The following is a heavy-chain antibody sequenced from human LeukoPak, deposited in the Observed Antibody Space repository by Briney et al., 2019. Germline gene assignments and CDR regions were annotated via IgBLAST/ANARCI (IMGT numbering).Heavy chain of an antibody. CDR1: GFTFSSYA. Sequence: GGSLRLSCAASGFTFSSYAMSWVRQAPGKGLEWVSAISGSGGSTYYADSVKDRFTISRDNAKNSLYLQINSLRAEDSAVYYCARDPGVLTPYYFDYWGQGTLVTVSS. CDR2: ISGSGGST. V-gene: IGHV3-23*01. D-gene: IGHD3-3*01. J-gene: IGHJ4*02. CDR3: ARDPGVLTPYYFDY.